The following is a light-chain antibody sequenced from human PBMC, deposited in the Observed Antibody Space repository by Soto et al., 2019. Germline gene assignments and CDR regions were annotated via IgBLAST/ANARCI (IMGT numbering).Light chain of an antibody. J-gene: IGKJ1*01. CDR1: QSVSRY. V-gene: IGKV1-39*01. Sequence: DIQMTQSPSPLSASVGDRVTITCRASQSVSRYLNWYQQKPGKAPKLLIYATSNLQSGVPSRFSGSGSGTDFTLTISSLQPEDFATYYCQQTYSSTWTFGQGTKVEIK. CDR3: QQTYSSTWT. CDR2: ATS.